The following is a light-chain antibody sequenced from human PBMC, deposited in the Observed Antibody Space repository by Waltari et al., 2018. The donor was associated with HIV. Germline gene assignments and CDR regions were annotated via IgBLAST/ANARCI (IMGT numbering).Light chain of an antibody. CDR2: SDN. CDR1: SSNIGGNP. J-gene: IGLJ1*01. CDR3: AAWDDSLNGYV. V-gene: IGLV1-44*01. Sequence: QSVLTQPPSASGTPGQRVTISCSGSSSNIGGNPVNWYQQLPGTAPKLLIYSDNQRPSGVPDRFAGSKSGTSASLAISGLHSEDEADYYCAAWDDSLNGYVFGPGTKVTVL.